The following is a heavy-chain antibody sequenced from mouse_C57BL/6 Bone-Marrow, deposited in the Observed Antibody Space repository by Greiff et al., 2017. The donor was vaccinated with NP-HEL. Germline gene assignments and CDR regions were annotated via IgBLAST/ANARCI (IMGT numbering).Heavy chain of an antibody. Sequence: SGTVLARPGASVKMSCKTSGYTFTSYWMHWVKQRPGQGLEWIGAIYPGNSDTSYNQKFKGKAKLTAVTSASTAYMELSSLTNEDSAVYYCTGFITTVVARAYWGQGTLVTVSA. J-gene: IGHJ3*01. CDR1: GYTFTSYW. D-gene: IGHD1-1*01. CDR2: IYPGNSDT. V-gene: IGHV1-5*01. CDR3: TGFITTVVARAY.